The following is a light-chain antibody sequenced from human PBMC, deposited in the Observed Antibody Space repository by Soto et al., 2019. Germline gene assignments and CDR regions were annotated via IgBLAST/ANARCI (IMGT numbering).Light chain of an antibody. CDR2: DAS. V-gene: IGKV3-11*01. J-gene: IGKJ5*01. CDR3: QQRSNWPVA. CDR1: QSVSSY. Sequence: EIVLPQSPATLSLSPGERATLSCRASQSVSSYLAWYQQKPGQAPRHLIYDASNRATGIPARFSGSGSGTDFTLTISSLEPEDFAVYYCQQRSNWPVAFGQGTRLVIK.